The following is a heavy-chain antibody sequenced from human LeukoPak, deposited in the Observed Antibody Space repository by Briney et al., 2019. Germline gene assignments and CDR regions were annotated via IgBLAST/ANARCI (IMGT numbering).Heavy chain of an antibody. CDR2: INTNTGNP. Sequence: ASVKVSCKASGYTFTSYAMNWVRQAPGQGLEWMGWINTNTGNPTYAQGFTGRFVFSLDTSVSTAYLQISSLKAEDTAVYYCARGSTYYYDSSGSGGGKTGYYYYYYMDVWGKGTTVTVSS. V-gene: IGHV7-4-1*02. D-gene: IGHD3-22*01. CDR1: GYTFTSYA. J-gene: IGHJ6*03. CDR3: ARGSTYYYDSSGSGGGKTGYYYYYYMDV.